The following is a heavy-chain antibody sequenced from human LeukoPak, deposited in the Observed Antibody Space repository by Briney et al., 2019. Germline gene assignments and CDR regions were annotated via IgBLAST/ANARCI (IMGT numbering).Heavy chain of an antibody. V-gene: IGHV4-4*07. CDR3: ARDRLDSGSYLFDY. J-gene: IGHJ4*02. D-gene: IGHD1-26*01. CDR1: GGSISSYY. CDR2: IYTSGST. Sequence: SETLSLTCTVSGGSISSYYWSRIRQPAGKGLEWIGRIYTSGSTNYNPSLKSRVTMSVDTSKNQFSLKLSSVTAADTAVYYCARDRLDSGSYLFDYWGQGTLVTVSS.